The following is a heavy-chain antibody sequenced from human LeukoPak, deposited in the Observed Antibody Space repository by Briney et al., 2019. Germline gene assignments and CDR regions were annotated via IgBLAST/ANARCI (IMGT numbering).Heavy chain of an antibody. Sequence: GGSLRLSCAASGFTFSSYSMNWVRQAPGKGLEWVSSISSSSSYIYYADSVKGRFTISRDNAKNSLYLQLNSLRAEDTAVYYCARESRMDGYSDYWGQGTLVTVSS. D-gene: IGHD5-24*01. CDR2: ISSSSSYI. J-gene: IGHJ4*02. CDR1: GFTFSSYS. CDR3: ARESRMDGYSDY. V-gene: IGHV3-21*01.